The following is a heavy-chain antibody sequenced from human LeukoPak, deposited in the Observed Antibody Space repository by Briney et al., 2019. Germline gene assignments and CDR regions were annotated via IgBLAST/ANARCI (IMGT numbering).Heavy chain of an antibody. V-gene: IGHV4-34*01. CDR1: GGSFSGYY. CDR2: INHSGST. Sequence: SETLSLTCAVYGGSFSGYYWSWIRQPPGKGLEWTGEINHSGSTNYSPSLKSRVTISVDTSKNQFSLKLSSVTAADTAVYYCARGYSSSSYNWFDPWGQGTLVTVSS. CDR3: ARGYSSSSYNWFDP. J-gene: IGHJ5*02. D-gene: IGHD6-13*01.